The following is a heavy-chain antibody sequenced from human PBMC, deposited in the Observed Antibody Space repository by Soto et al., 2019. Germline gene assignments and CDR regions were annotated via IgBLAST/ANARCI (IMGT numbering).Heavy chain of an antibody. D-gene: IGHD5-12*01. Sequence: GEPLKISCKGSGHSFSSYSMSWVRQMPGKGLEWMGRIDPSDSYTNYSPSLQGHVTISADKSISTAYLQWSSPKASDTAMYYCARLPSIYSGYGRTHYGMDVWGQGTTVTVSS. CDR3: ARLPSIYSGYGRTHYGMDV. J-gene: IGHJ6*02. CDR2: IDPSDSYT. V-gene: IGHV5-10-1*01. CDR1: GHSFSSYS.